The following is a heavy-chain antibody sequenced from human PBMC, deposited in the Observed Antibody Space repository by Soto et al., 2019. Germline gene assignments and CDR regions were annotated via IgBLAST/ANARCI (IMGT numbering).Heavy chain of an antibody. J-gene: IGHJ5*02. Sequence: EVQLLESGGGLVQPGGSLRLSCAASGFTFSSYAMSWVRQAPGKGLEWVSAISGSGGSTYYADSVKGRFTISRDNSKNTLYLQMNSLRAEDMAVYYCAKGIVATIGGNWFDPWGQGTLVTVSS. CDR2: ISGSGGST. D-gene: IGHD5-12*01. V-gene: IGHV3-23*01. CDR1: GFTFSSYA. CDR3: AKGIVATIGGNWFDP.